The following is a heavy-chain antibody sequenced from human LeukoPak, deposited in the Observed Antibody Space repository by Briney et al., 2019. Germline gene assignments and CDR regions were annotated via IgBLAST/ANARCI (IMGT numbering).Heavy chain of an antibody. V-gene: IGHV3-48*01. CDR1: GFTLSSYS. J-gene: IGHJ4*02. D-gene: IGHD4-17*01. Sequence: PGGSLRLSCAASGFTLSSYSMNWVRQAPAKGLECISYISESGSAIYYADSVKGRFTISRDNAKNSLSRQMNSLRGEDTAGYYCAVTRGHWGQGTLVTVSS. CDR3: AVTRGH. CDR2: ISESGSAI.